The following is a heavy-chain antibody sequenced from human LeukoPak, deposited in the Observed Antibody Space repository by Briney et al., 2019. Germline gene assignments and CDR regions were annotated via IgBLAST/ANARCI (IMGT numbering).Heavy chain of an antibody. CDR2: INHSGSN. D-gene: IGHD3-16*02. V-gene: IGHV4-34*01. Sequence: SETLSLTCAVYGGSFSGYYWSWIRQPPGKGLEWVGEINHSGSNNYNPSLKSRVTISGDTSKNQFSLKLSSVTAADTAVYYCARSFRIVDYWGQGTLVTVSS. CDR3: ARSFRIVDY. CDR1: GGSFSGYY. J-gene: IGHJ4*02.